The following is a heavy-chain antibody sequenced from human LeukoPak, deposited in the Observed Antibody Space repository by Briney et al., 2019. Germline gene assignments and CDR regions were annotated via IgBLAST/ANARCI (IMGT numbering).Heavy chain of an antibody. V-gene: IGHV4-61*02. CDR3: ARAMAAAGPFDY. Sequence: SETLSLTCTVSGGSISSGSYYWSWIRQPAGKGLEWIGRIYTSGSTNYNPSLKSRVTMSVDTSKNQFSLKLSSVTAADTAVYYCARAMAAAGPFDYWGQGTLVTVSS. D-gene: IGHD6-13*01. CDR1: GGSISSGSYY. J-gene: IGHJ4*02. CDR2: IYTSGST.